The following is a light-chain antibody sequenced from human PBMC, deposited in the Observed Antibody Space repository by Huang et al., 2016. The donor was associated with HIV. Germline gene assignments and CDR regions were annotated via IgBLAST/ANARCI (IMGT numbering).Light chain of an antibody. CDR3: QQYGSSPYT. CDR1: QSVSSNY. J-gene: IGKJ2*01. Sequence: EIVLTQSPGTLSLSPGERATLSCRASQSVSSNYLAWYQQKPGQAPSLLSYGASSRATGIPDRFSGSGSGTDFILTISRLEPEDFAVYYCQQYGSSPYTFGQGTKLEIK. V-gene: IGKV3-20*01. CDR2: GAS.